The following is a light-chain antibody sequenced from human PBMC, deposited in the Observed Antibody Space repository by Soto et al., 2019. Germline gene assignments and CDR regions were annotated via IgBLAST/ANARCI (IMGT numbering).Light chain of an antibody. Sequence: EIVLTQSPGTLSLSPGESATLSCRASQSVSSNYLAWYQQKPGQAPRLLIYGASSRATGIPDRFSGSGSGTDFTLTISRLEPEHFAVYYCQQYGSSPLYTFGQGTKLEIK. V-gene: IGKV3-20*01. CDR2: GAS. CDR3: QQYGSSPLYT. CDR1: QSVSSNY. J-gene: IGKJ2*01.